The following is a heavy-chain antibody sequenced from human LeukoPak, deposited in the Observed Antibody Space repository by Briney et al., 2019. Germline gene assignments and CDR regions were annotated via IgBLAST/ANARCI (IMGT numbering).Heavy chain of an antibody. Sequence: GGSLRLSCAASGFTFSDYYMSWIRQAPGKGLEWASYISSSGSTIYYADSVKGRFTISRDNAKNSLYLQMNSLRAEDTAVYYCARESLNYYDTSGYVDYWGQGTRVTVSS. CDR3: ARESLNYYDTSGYVDY. V-gene: IGHV3-11*01. CDR1: GFTFSDYY. J-gene: IGHJ4*02. D-gene: IGHD3-22*01. CDR2: ISSSGSTI.